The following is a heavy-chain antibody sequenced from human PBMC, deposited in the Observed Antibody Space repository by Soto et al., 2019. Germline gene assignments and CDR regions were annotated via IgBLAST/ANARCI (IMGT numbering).Heavy chain of an antibody. CDR1: GGTFSSYA. J-gene: IGHJ5*02. D-gene: IGHD3-3*01. CDR2: IIPIFGTA. CDR3: ARDGYITIFGVVTEMGYNWFDP. V-gene: IGHV1-69*13. Sequence: ASVKVSCKASGGTFSSYAISWVRQAPGQGLEWMGGIIPIFGTANYAQKFQGRVTITADESTSTAYMELSSLRSEDTAVYYCARDGYITIFGVVTEMGYNWFDPWGQGTLVTVSS.